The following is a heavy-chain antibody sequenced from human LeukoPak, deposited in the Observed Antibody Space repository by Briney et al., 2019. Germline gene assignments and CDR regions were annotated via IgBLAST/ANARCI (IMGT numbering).Heavy chain of an antibody. CDR1: GYTFTSYG. CDR2: ISAYNGNT. CDR3: ARVYCSGGSCYFWDRFDP. V-gene: IGHV1-18*01. J-gene: IGHJ5*02. Sequence: ASVKVSCKASGYTFTSYGISWVRQAPGQGLEWMGWISAYNGNTNYAQKLQGRVTTTTDTSTSTAYMELRSLRSDDTAVYYCARVYCSGGSCYFWDRFDPWGQGTLVTVSS. D-gene: IGHD2-15*01.